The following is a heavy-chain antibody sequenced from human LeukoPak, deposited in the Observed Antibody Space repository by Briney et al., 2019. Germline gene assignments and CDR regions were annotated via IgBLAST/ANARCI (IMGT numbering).Heavy chain of an antibody. V-gene: IGHV3-74*01. J-gene: IGHJ4*02. D-gene: IGHD6-13*01. CDR3: ARPGGYSSGWYWY. Sequence: GGSLRLSCAASGFTFSSYWMHWVRRAPGKGLVWVSRISSDGSITSDADSVQGRFTISRDNAKNTLYLQMTSLRVEDTAVYYCARPGGYSSGWYWYWGQGTSVTVSS. CDR1: GFTFSSYW. CDR2: ISSDGSIT.